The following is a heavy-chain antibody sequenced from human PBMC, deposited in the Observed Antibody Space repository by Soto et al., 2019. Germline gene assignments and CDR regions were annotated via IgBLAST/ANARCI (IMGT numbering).Heavy chain of an antibody. CDR3: ARDRGYWSSTSCEHAGWFEP. CDR1: GFTFSSYG. V-gene: IGHV3-33*01. D-gene: IGHD2-2*01. Sequence: QVQLVESGGGVVQPGRSLRLSCAASGFTFSSYGMHWVRQAPGKGLEWVAVIWHDGSNKYYADSVKGRFTISRDNSKNTLYLQMNSLRAEDTAVYYCARDRGYWSSTSCEHAGWFEPWGQGTLVTVSS. J-gene: IGHJ5*02. CDR2: IWHDGSNK.